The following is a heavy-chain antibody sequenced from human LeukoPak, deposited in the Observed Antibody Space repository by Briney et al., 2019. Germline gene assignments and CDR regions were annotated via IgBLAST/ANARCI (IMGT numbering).Heavy chain of an antibody. V-gene: IGHV1-18*01. Sequence: GASVKVSCKASGYTFTSYGISWVRQAPGQGLEWMGWISAYNGNTNYAQKFQGRVTMTRDTSISTAYMELSRLRSDDTAVYYCARVPRGPGAFDIWGQGTMVTVSS. J-gene: IGHJ3*02. CDR3: ARVPRGPGAFDI. CDR1: GYTFTSYG. CDR2: ISAYNGNT.